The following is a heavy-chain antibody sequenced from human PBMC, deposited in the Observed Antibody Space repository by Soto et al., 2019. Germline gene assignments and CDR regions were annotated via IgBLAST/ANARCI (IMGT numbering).Heavy chain of an antibody. J-gene: IGHJ6*03. V-gene: IGHV3-23*01. D-gene: IGHD3-16*02. CDR1: GFTFSSYA. Sequence: GGSLRLSCAASGFTFSSYAMIWVRQATGKGLEWVSAISGSGGSTYYADSVKGRFTISRDNSKNTLYLQMNSLRAEDTAVYYCARAPFTFGGVIEIYYYYMDVWGKGTTVTVSS. CDR2: ISGSGGST. CDR3: ARAPFTFGGVIEIYYYYMDV.